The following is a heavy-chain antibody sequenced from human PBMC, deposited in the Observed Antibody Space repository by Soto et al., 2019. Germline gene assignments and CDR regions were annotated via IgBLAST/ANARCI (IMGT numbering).Heavy chain of an antibody. V-gene: IGHV1-2*04. CDR3: ARERWMTTVTREGSDAFDI. CDR2: INPNSGGT. CDR1: GYTFTGYY. J-gene: IGHJ3*02. D-gene: IGHD4-4*01. Sequence: ASVKVSCKASGYTFTGYYMHWVRQAPGQGLEWMGWINPNSGGTNYAQKFQGWVTITRDTSISTAYMELSRLRSDDTAVYYCARERWMTTVTREGSDAFDILGQGTMVTVSS.